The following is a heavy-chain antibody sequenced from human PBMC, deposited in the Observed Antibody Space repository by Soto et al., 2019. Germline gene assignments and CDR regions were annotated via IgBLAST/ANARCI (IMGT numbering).Heavy chain of an antibody. CDR2: TYYRSKWYN. J-gene: IGHJ4*02. Sequence: QVQLQQSGPGLVKPSQTLSLTCAISGDSVSSNSAAWNWIRQSPSRGLEWLGRTYYRSKWYNDYAVSVKSRITINPDTSKNQFSLQLNSVTPEDTAVYYCARGSQTRDVRIAAAGAFDYWGQGTLVTVSS. D-gene: IGHD6-13*01. V-gene: IGHV6-1*01. CDR3: ARGSQTRDVRIAAAGAFDY. CDR1: GDSVSSNSAA.